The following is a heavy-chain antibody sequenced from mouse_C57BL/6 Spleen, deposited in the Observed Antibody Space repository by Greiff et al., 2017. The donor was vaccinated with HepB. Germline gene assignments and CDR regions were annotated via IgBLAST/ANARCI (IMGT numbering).Heavy chain of an antibody. J-gene: IGHJ2*01. Sequence: VKLQQPGAELVMPGASVKLSCKASGYTFTSYWMHWVKQRPGQGLEWIGEIDPSDSYTNYNQKFKGKSTLTVDKSSSTAYMQLSSLTSEDSAVYYCARGLGPYFDYWGQGTTLTVSS. V-gene: IGHV1-69*01. CDR3: ARGLGPYFDY. D-gene: IGHD4-1*01. CDR1: GYTFTSYW. CDR2: IDPSDSYT.